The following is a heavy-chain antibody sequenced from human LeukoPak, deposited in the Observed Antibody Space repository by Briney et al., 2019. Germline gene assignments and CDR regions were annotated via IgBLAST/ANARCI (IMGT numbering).Heavy chain of an antibody. Sequence: GGSLRLSCAASGFTFSNYAMRWVRQAPGKGLEWVSTITSTGDSTYYADSVKGRFTISRDNAKNSLYLQMNSLRAEDTAVYYCARDSSGWYYFDYWGQGILVTVSS. V-gene: IGHV3-23*01. CDR1: GFTFSNYA. J-gene: IGHJ4*02. CDR2: ITSTGDST. D-gene: IGHD6-19*01. CDR3: ARDSSGWYYFDY.